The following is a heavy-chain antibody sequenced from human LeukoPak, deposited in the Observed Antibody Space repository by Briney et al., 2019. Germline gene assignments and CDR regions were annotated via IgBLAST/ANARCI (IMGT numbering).Heavy chain of an antibody. J-gene: IGHJ3*02. V-gene: IGHV5-51*01. CDR3: ARRVVATPGAFDI. D-gene: IGHD2-15*01. Sequence: GASLQISCKGSGSSFTNYWIGWVRPLPGKGLEWMGIIYPGDSDNRYSPSFQGQVTISADKSISTAYLQWSSLKASDTAMYYCARRVVATPGAFDIWGQGTMVTVSS. CDR1: GSSFTNYW. CDR2: IYPGDSDN.